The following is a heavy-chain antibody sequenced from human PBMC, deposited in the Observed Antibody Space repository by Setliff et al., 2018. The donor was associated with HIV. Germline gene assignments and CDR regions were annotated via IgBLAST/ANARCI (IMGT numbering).Heavy chain of an antibody. CDR2: IYHSGNT. D-gene: IGHD4-4*01. Sequence: NPSETLSLTCTVSGYSISSDYWWGWIRQPPGKGLEWIGSIYHSGNTYYNPSLKSRVIISVDMSKNQFSLKLTYVTAADTAVFYCARSVMTTTNYFDYWGPGTLVTVSS. CDR3: ARSVMTTTNYFDY. J-gene: IGHJ4*02. CDR1: GYSISSDYW. V-gene: IGHV4-38-2*02.